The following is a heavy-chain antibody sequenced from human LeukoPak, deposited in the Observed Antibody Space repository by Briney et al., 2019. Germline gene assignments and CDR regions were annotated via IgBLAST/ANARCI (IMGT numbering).Heavy chain of an antibody. D-gene: IGHD2-15*01. CDR1: GGSFSGYY. V-gene: IGHV4-34*01. J-gene: IGHJ4*02. Sequence: PSETLSLTCAVYGGSFSGYYWSWIRQPPGKGLEWIGEINHSGSTNYNPSLKSRVTISVDTSKNQFSLKLSSVTAADTAVYYCARYRTYCSGGSCYSYFDYWGQGTLVTVSS. CDR2: INHSGST. CDR3: ARYRTYCSGGSCYSYFDY.